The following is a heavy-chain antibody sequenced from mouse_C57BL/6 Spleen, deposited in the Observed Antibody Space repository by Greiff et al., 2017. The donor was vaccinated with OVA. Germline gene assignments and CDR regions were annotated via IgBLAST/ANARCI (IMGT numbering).Heavy chain of an antibody. D-gene: IGHD4-1*01. V-gene: IGHV1-50*01. CDR1: GYTFTSYW. CDR3: ARRTGDYAMDY. J-gene: IGHJ4*01. CDR2: IDPSASYT. Sequence: QVQLQQPGAELVKPGASVKLSCKASGYTFTSYWMQWVKQRPGQGLEWIGEIDPSASYTNYNQKFKGKATLTVDTSSSTAYMQLSSLTSEDSAVYYCARRTGDYAMDYWGQGTSVTVSS.